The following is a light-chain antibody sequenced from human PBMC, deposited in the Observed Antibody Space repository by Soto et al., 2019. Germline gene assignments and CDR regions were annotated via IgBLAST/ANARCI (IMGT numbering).Light chain of an antibody. J-gene: IGKJ2*01. CDR2: AAS. CDR3: QQSYSTPQT. CDR1: QSITIY. Sequence: DIQMTQSPSSLSAAVGDRVTITCRASQSITIYLNWYQQKPGKAPKLLIYAASSLQSGVPSRFSVSGSGTDFTLTISSLQPEDFATYYCQQSYSTPQTFGQGTKLEIK. V-gene: IGKV1-39*01.